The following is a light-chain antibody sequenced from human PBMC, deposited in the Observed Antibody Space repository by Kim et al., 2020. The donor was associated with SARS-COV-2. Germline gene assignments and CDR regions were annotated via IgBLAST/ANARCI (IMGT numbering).Light chain of an antibody. CDR1: TGAVTSGHY. V-gene: IGLV7-46*01. Sequence: PGGTVTLTGDSSTGAVTSGHYPSWFQQKPGQAPRTLISDTSNKYSWTPARFSGSLLGGKAALTLSGALPEDEAEYYCLLTYSGARVFGGGTQLTVL. CDR3: LLTYSGARV. CDR2: DTS. J-gene: IGLJ3*02.